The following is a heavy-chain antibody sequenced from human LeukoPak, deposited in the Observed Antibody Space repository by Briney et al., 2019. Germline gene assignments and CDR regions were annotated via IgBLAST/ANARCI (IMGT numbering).Heavy chain of an antibody. V-gene: IGHV3-30*18. D-gene: IGHD3-10*01. CDR1: GFTFSSYG. J-gene: IGHJ5*02. CDR2: ISYDGSNK. Sequence: GGSLRLSCAASGFTFSSYGMHWVRQAPGKGLEWVAVISYDGSNKYYADSVKGRFPISRDNSKNTLYLQMNSLRAEDTAVYYCAKEGGRFSFGNWFDPWGQGTLVTVSS. CDR3: AKEGGRFSFGNWFDP.